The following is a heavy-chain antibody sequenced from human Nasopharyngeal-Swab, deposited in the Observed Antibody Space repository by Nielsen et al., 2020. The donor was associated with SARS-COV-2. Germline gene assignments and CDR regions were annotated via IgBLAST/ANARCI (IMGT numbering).Heavy chain of an antibody. CDR3: ARESIAAAGRDFDY. CDR2: INPNSGGT. Sequence: ASVKVSCKASGYTFTGYYMHWVRQAPGQGLEWMGWINPNSGGTNYAQKFQGRVTMTRDTSISTAYMELSRLRSDDMAVYYCARESIAAAGRDFDYWGQGTLVTVSS. CDR1: GYTFTGYY. J-gene: IGHJ4*02. D-gene: IGHD6-13*01. V-gene: IGHV1-2*02.